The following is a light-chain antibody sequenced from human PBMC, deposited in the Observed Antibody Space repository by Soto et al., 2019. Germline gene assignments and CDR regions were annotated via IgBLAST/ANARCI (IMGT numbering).Light chain of an antibody. CDR1: QSVSSN. CDR2: GAS. V-gene: IGKV3-15*01. Sequence: EIVMTQSPATLSVSSGERATLSCRASQSVSSNLAWYQQKPGQAPRLLIYGASTRATGIPARFSGSGSGTEFTLTISSLQSEDFAVYYCQQYNNWPFTFGTGTKVDIK. J-gene: IGKJ3*01. CDR3: QQYNNWPFT.